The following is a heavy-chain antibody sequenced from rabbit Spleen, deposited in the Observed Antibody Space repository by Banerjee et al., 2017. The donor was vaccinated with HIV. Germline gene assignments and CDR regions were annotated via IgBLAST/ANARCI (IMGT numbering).Heavy chain of an antibody. D-gene: IGHD6-1*01. CDR2: IDPIFGST. CDR1: GFDFSTYG. CDR3: VRDQAGYADYGPWYFNL. J-gene: IGHJ4*01. Sequence: QEQLVESGGGLVQPGGSLKLSCKASGFDFSTYGVSWVRQAPGKGLEWIGYIDPIFGSTYYANWVNGRFTISRENTQNTLYLQLNSLTAADTATYFCVRDQAGYADYGPWYFNLWGQGTLVTVS. V-gene: IGHV1S47*01.